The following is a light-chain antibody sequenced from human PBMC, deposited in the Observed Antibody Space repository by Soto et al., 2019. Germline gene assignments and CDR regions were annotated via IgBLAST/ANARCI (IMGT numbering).Light chain of an antibody. CDR1: QDVGKF. Sequence: EVVLTQSPDTLSLSPGERATLSCRASQDVGKFLVWYQQKPGLSPSLVIYETSKRATDIPDRFSGSGSGTDFTLTINHLEPEDVGVYYCQQRNKWPLTFGGGTKVDIK. CDR2: ETS. CDR3: QQRNKWPLT. J-gene: IGKJ4*01. V-gene: IGKV3-11*01.